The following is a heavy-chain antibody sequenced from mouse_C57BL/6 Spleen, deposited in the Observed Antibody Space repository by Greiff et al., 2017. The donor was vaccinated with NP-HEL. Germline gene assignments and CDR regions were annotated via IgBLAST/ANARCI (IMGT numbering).Heavy chain of an antibody. D-gene: IGHD2-4*01. CDR3: ARGEITRGAMDD. Sequence: QVQLQQPGAELVKPGTSVKLSCKASGYTFTSYWMQWVKQRPGQGLEWIGEIDPSDSYTNYNQKFKGKATLTVDTSSSTAYMQLSSLTSEDSAVYDGARGEITRGAMDDWGQGTSVTVSS. J-gene: IGHJ4*01. V-gene: IGHV1-50*01. CDR2: IDPSDSYT. CDR1: GYTFTSYW.